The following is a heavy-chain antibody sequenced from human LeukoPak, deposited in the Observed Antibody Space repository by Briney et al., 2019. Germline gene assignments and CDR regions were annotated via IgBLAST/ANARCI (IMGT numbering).Heavy chain of an antibody. CDR1: GFTFSSYW. V-gene: IGHV3-74*01. CDR3: ARDEAARWGFYYYYYYYMDV. D-gene: IGHD6-6*01. Sequence: PGGSLRLSCAASGFTFSSYWMHWVRQAPGKGLVWVSRINSDGSSTGYADSVKGRFTISRDNAKNSLYLQMNSLRAEDTAVYYCARDEAARWGFYYYYYYYMDVWGKGTTVTVSS. CDR2: INSDGSST. J-gene: IGHJ6*03.